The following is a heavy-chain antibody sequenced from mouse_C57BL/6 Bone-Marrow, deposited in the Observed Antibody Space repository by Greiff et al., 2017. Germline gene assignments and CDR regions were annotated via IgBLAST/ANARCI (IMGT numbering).Heavy chain of an antibody. CDR1: GFTFSSYA. D-gene: IGHD1-1*01. J-gene: IGHJ4*01. CDR2: ISSGGDYI. V-gene: IGHV5-9-1*02. Sequence: EVQLVESGEGLVKPGGSLKLSCAASGFTFSSYAMSWVRQTPEKRLEWVAYISSGGDYIYYADTVKGRFTISRDNARNTLYLQMSSLKSEDTAMYYYTRVRIYYYGSGYAYYAMDYWGQGTSVTVSS. CDR3: TRVRIYYYGSGYAYYAMDY.